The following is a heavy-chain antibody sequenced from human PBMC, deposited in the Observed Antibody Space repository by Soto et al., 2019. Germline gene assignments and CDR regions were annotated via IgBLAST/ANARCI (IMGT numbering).Heavy chain of an antibody. Sequence: PGGALRLSCGPSGITFSTYGIHWVRQAPGKGLEWVAVISYDGRNKYYADSVKGRFTISRDYSKNMIYLQMNTLRPEDTAVYYCASFCAGGSCYFTGMDVWGHGTMVTVYS. D-gene: IGHD2-15*01. CDR2: ISYDGRNK. J-gene: IGHJ6*02. CDR3: ASFCAGGSCYFTGMDV. CDR1: GITFSTYG. V-gene: IGHV3-30*03.